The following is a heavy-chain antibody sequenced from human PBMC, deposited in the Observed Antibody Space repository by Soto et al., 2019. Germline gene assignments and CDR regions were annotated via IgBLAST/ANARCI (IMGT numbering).Heavy chain of an antibody. Sequence: ASVKVSCKASGYICTNYYMHWVRQAPGQGLEWMGTINPSGGSTSYAQKFQGRVTMTRDTSTSTVYMELSSLRSEDTAVYYCARGSLVVVRATNLFALDYWGQGTLVT. D-gene: IGHD2-8*02. V-gene: IGHV1-46*03. CDR1: GYICTNYY. CDR2: INPSGGST. J-gene: IGHJ4*02. CDR3: ARGSLVVVRATNLFALDY.